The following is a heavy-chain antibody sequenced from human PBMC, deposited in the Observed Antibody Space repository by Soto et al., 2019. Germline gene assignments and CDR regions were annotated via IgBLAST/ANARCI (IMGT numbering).Heavy chain of an antibody. V-gene: IGHV3-23*01. Sequence: VQLLESGGGLEQPGGPLKTPFPASGLTFSILALTWFRQPPGKGLGWVSSIGGPGDPTKYADSVKGRFTISRENSKNMLYLQLSSLRPEDTAVYYCGRDPNGNYIGAFDMWGQGTVVTVSS. CDR1: GLTFSILA. CDR2: IGGPGDPT. J-gene: IGHJ3*02. CDR3: GRDPNGNYIGAFDM. D-gene: IGHD3-3*01.